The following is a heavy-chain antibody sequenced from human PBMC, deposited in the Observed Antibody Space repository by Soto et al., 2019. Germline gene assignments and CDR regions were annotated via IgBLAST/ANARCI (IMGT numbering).Heavy chain of an antibody. D-gene: IGHD4-4*01. J-gene: IGHJ5*02. V-gene: IGHV1-69*14. CDR3: GRLGSTVTTEFDP. CDR2: IIPIFGTA. CDR1: GGTFSSYA. Sequence: QVQLVQSGAEVKKPGSSVKVSCKASGGTFSSYAISWVRQAPGQGLEWMGGIIPIFGTANYAHKFQGRVTTTVHKSTSRAYVELSSVCSEDTAVYYCGRLGSTVTTEFDPWGQGTLVTVSS.